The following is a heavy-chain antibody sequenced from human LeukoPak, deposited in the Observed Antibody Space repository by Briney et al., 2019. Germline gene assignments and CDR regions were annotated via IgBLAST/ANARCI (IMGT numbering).Heavy chain of an antibody. CDR2: IYHSGST. CDR1: GYSISSGYY. D-gene: IGHD3-10*01. J-gene: IGHJ6*03. V-gene: IGHV4-38-2*02. CDR3: ARQTSLWFGELFYYYMDV. Sequence: SETLSLTCTVSGYSISSGYYWGWIRQPPGKGLEWIGSIYHSGSTYYNPSLKSRVTISVDTSKDQFSLKLSSVTAADTAVYYCARQTSLWFGELFYYYMDVWGKGTTVTISS.